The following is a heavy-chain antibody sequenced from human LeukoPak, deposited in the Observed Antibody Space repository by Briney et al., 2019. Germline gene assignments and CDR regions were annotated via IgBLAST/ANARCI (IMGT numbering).Heavy chain of an antibody. Sequence: GASVKVSCKASGYTFTSYGISWVRQAPGQGLEWMGWISAYSGNTNYAQKLQGRVTMTTDTSTSTAYMELRSLRSDDTAVYYCARQGRGVTTYYFDYWGQGTLVTVSS. J-gene: IGHJ4*02. V-gene: IGHV1-18*04. D-gene: IGHD3-10*01. CDR1: GYTFTSYG. CDR3: ARQGRGVTTYYFDY. CDR2: ISAYSGNT.